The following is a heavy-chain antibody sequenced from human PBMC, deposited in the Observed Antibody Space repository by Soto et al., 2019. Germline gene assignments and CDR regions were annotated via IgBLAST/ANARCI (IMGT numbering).Heavy chain of an antibody. V-gene: IGHV3-21*04. CDR3: AKDTVPVATPWFDP. CDR1: GFSFSTYS. Sequence: PGGSLRLSCAASGFSFSTYSMNWVRQAPGKGLEWVSSISRGSKYIYSADSVRGRLTVSRDNAKNSLYLQMNSLRAEDTAVYYCAKDTVPVATPWFDPWGQGTLVTVS. J-gene: IGHJ5*02. D-gene: IGHD2-2*01. CDR2: ISRGSKYI.